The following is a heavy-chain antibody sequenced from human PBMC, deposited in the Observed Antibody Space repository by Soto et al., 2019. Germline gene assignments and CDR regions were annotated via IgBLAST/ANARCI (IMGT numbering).Heavy chain of an antibody. D-gene: IGHD2-21*01. CDR3: VRRVASGHRSWFDP. J-gene: IGHJ5*02. CDR1: EDTFTHYD. Sequence: QVELVQSGAEVKKPGASVRVSCQASEDTFTHYDLNWVRQATGQGLEWMGWMNPNTGNIDYAHKFQGRVTMTRDNSTRTVYMELSSLRSDDTAVYYCVRRVASGHRSWFDPWGQGTLVTVSS. CDR2: MNPNTGNI. V-gene: IGHV1-8*01.